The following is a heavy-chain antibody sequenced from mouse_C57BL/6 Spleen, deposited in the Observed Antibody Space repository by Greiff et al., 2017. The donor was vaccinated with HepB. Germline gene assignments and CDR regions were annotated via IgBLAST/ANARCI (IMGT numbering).Heavy chain of an antibody. CDR2: ISDGGSYT. CDR3: ARDGAAQGAWFAY. Sequence: EVMLVESGGGLVKPGGSLKLSCAASGFTFSSYAMFWVRQTPEKRLEWVATISDGGSYTYYPDNVKGRFTISRDNAKNNLYLQMSHLKSEDTAMYYCARDGAAQGAWFAYWGQGTLVTVSA. CDR1: GFTFSSYA. J-gene: IGHJ3*01. D-gene: IGHD3-2*02. V-gene: IGHV5-4*03.